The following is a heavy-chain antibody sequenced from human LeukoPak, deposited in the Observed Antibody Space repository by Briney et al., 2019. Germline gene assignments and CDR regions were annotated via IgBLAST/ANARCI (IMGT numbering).Heavy chain of an antibody. D-gene: IGHD5-18*01. CDR2: FDPEDGET. V-gene: IGHV1-24*01. CDR1: GYTLTELS. J-gene: IGHJ4*02. CDR3: ATDRESTAMGPGYFDY. Sequence: GASVKVSCTVSGYTLTELSMNWVRQAPGKGLEWMGGFDPEDGETIYAQKFQGRVTMAEDTSTDTAYMELSSLRSEDTAVYYCATDRESTAMGPGYFDYWGQGTLVTVSS.